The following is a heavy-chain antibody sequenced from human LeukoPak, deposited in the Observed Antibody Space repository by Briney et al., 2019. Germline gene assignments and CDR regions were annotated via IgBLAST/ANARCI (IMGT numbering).Heavy chain of an antibody. CDR3: ARPVRYSAYDLMD. V-gene: IGHV5-51*01. D-gene: IGHD5-12*01. CDR1: GYSFISHW. J-gene: IGHJ4*02. Sequence: GESLKTSCKASGYSFISHWFGWLRQMPGKGREGWGSFYHVDLSTRYSPSFKGHVTISADKSINTSYLKWNTLKATDTAMFYCARPVRYSAYDLMDWGQGTLVTVSS. CDR2: FYHVDLST.